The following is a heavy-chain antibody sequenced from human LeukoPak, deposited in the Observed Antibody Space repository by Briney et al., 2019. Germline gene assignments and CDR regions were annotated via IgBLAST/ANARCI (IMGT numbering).Heavy chain of an antibody. CDR1: GFTFSSYV. J-gene: IGHJ3*01. CDR3: AKGGLRSRDAFDV. CDR2: ISDSGIAT. V-gene: IGHV3-23*01. D-gene: IGHD3-10*01. Sequence: PGGSLRLSCAASGFTFSSYVMSWVRQAPGKGLERVSGISDSGIATFYADSVKGRFTISRDNSKNTLYLQMNSQRAEDTAVYYCAKGGLRSRDAFDVWGQGTMVTVSS.